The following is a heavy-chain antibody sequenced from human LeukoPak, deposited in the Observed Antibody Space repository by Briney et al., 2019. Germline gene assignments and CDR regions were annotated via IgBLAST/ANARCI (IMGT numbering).Heavy chain of an antibody. CDR2: ISSSSSYI. CDR1: GFTFSSYG. D-gene: IGHD3-22*01. J-gene: IGHJ4*02. V-gene: IGHV3-21*01. CDR3: VRRHYYDSSGYYDNAFDY. Sequence: GGSLRLSCAASGFTFSSYGMNWVRQAPGKGLEWVSSISSSSSYIYYADSVKGRFTISRDNAKNSLYLQMNSLRAEDTAVYYCVRRHYYDSSGYYDNAFDYWGQGTLVTVSS.